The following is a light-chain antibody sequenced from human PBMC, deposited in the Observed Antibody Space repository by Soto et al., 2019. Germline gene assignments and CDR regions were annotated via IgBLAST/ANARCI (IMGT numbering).Light chain of an antibody. V-gene: IGKV3-11*01. CDR2: DAS. J-gene: IGKJ4*01. CDR3: QQRSNWALT. CDR1: QSVNSY. Sequence: EIVLTQSPATLSLSPGERATLSCRASQSVNSYLAWYQQKPGQAPRLLIYDASNRATGIPARFSGSGSGTDFTLTICSLEPEDFAVYYCQQRSNWALTFGGGTKVEIK.